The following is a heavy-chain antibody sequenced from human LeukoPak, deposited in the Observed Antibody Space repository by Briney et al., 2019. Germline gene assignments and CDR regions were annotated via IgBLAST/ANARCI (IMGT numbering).Heavy chain of an antibody. V-gene: IGHV3-23*01. CDR2: ISASGGTT. D-gene: IGHD1-1*01. J-gene: IGHJ4*02. CDR1: GFTFSRFE. Sequence: PGGSLRLSCVASGFTFSRFEMSWVRQAPGKGLEWVSAISASGGTTYYADSVKGRFTFSRDNSKNTLYLQMNSLRAEDTALYYCVLNLYKAYFDYWGQGTLVTVSS. CDR3: VLNLYKAYFDY.